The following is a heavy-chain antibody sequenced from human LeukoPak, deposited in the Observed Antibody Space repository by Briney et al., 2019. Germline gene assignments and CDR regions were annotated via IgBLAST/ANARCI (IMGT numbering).Heavy chain of an antibody. D-gene: IGHD3-10*01. J-gene: IGHJ6*02. CDR1: GYTFTGYY. CDR2: INPKSGGT. V-gene: IGHV1-2*02. CDR3: ARGRSDYYGSGSRSPYYGMDV. Sequence: ASVKVSCKASGYTFTGYYMHWVRQGPGQGLEWMGWINPKSGGTNYAQKFQGRVTMTRDTSINTAYMELSSLRSDDTAVYYCARGRSDYYGSGSRSPYYGMDVWGQGTTVTVSS.